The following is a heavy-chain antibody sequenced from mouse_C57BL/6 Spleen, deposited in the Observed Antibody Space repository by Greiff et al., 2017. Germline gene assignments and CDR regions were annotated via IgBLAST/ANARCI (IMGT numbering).Heavy chain of an antibody. CDR2: IYPGDGDT. J-gene: IGHJ2*01. V-gene: IGHV1-80*01. Sequence: QVQLKESGAELVKPGASVKISCKASGYAFSSYWMNWVKQRPGKGLEWIGQIYPGDGDTNYNGKFKGKATLTADKSSSTAYMQLSSLTSEDSAVYFCARDDGGYSLFDYWGQGTTLTVSS. D-gene: IGHD2-3*01. CDR3: ARDDGGYSLFDY. CDR1: GYAFSSYW.